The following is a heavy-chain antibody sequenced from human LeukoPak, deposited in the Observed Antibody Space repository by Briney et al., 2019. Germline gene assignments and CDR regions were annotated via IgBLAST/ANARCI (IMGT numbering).Heavy chain of an antibody. CDR3: ARKAYSSGWRNFDY. J-gene: IGHJ4*02. CDR1: GGSSSSYY. V-gene: IGHV4-59*01. CDR2: IYYSGST. Sequence: SSETLSLTCTVSGGSSSSYYWSWIRQPPGKGLEWIGYIYYSGSTNYNPSLKSRVTISVDTSKNQFSLKLSSVTAADTAVYYCARKAYSSGWRNFDYWGQGTLVTVSS. D-gene: IGHD6-19*01.